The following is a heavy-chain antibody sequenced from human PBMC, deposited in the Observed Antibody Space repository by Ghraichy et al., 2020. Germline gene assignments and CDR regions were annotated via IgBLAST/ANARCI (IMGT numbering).Heavy chain of an antibody. Sequence: SETLSLTCTVSGGSISSSSYYWGWIRQPPGKGLDWIGSIYYSGSTYYNPSLKSRVTISVDTSKNQFSLKLSSVTAADTAVYYCADYCSSTSCSGALAYWGQGTLVTVSS. CDR2: IYYSGST. CDR3: ADYCSSTSCSGALAY. D-gene: IGHD2-2*01. V-gene: IGHV4-39*07. J-gene: IGHJ4*02. CDR1: GGSISSSSYY.